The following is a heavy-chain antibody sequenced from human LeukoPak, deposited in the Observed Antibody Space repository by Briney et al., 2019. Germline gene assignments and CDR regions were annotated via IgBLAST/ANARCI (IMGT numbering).Heavy chain of an antibody. CDR2: INPNSGGT. V-gene: IGHV1-2*02. J-gene: IGHJ5*02. CDR3: ARVLAPYDFWSGFNWFDP. CDR1: GYTFTGYY. Sequence: ASVKVSCKASGYTFTGYYMHWVRQAPGQGLEWMGWINPNSGGTNYAQKFQGRVTMTRDTSISTAYMELSRLRSDDTAVYYCARVLAPYDFWSGFNWFDPWGQGTLVTVSS. D-gene: IGHD3-3*01.